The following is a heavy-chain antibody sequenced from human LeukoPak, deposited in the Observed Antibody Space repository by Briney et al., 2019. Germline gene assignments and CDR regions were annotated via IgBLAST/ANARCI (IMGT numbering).Heavy chain of an antibody. D-gene: IGHD3-22*01. Sequence: SGTLSLTCTVSGASISSSYWSWIRQHPGKRLEWIGLIYYSGSTNSNPSLKSRVTISADTSKNQFSLKLSSVTAADTAVYYCVRGNYDNRGYSNAFDIWGQGAMVTVSS. CDR1: GASISSSY. CDR2: IYYSGST. CDR3: VRGNYDNRGYSNAFDI. V-gene: IGHV4-59*01. J-gene: IGHJ3*02.